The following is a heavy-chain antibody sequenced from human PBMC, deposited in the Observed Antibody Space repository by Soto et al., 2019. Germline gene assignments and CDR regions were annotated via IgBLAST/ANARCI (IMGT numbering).Heavy chain of an antibody. CDR3: ARGGGEIVGGGAFDP. Sequence: QVPLQQSGPGLVKPSQTLSLTCAISGDSVSSNSAAWNWIRQSPSRGLEWLGRTYYRSKWNNDYALSVESGIGINPDTSKNPFSLQLNSVTREDTAVYYGARGGGEIVGGGAFDPWGQGTLVTVSS. V-gene: IGHV6-1*01. J-gene: IGHJ5*02. CDR2: TYYRSKWNN. CDR1: GDSVSSNSAA. D-gene: IGHD2-21*01.